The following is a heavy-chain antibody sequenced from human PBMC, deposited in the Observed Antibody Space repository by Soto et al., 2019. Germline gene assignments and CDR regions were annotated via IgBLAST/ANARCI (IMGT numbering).Heavy chain of an antibody. J-gene: IGHJ4*02. V-gene: IGHV4-39*01. D-gene: IGHD4-4*01. CDR3: ARRNRLDY. CDR2: IDHSGNT. CDR1: GGSIGSTHYF. Sequence: PSETLSLTCTVSGGSIGSTHYFWGWIRQPPGKGLEWIGSIDHSGNTDYNPSLRSRVTISVDRSKNQFSLQLNSVTAADTAVYYSARRNRLDYWGQGTLVTVS.